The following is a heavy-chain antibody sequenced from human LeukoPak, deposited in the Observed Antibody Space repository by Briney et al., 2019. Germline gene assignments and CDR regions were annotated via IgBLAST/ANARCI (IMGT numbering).Heavy chain of an antibody. CDR2: IYPGGSDI. V-gene: IGHV5-51*01. D-gene: IGHD6-19*01. J-gene: IGHJ4*02. Sequence: GESLKISCQGSGYRFTNYWIGWVRQMPGKGLEWMGVIYPGGSDIRYSPSFQGQVTISVDKSISTAYLQWSSLKASDTAMYYCATHPVYSSGWYWGQGTLVTVSS. CDR3: ATHPVYSSGWY. CDR1: GYRFTNYW.